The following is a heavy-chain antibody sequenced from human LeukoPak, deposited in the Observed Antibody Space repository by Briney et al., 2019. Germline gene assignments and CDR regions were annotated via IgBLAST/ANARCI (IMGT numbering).Heavy chain of an antibody. V-gene: IGHV4-34*01. J-gene: IGHJ4*02. CDR2: INHSGST. D-gene: IGHD5-24*01. CDR1: GGSFSGYC. CDR3: ARLRGRWLQLVFDY. Sequence: SETLSLTCAVYGGSFSGYCWSWIRQPPGKGLEWIGEINHSGSTNYNPSLKSRVTISVDTSKNQFSLKLSSVTAADTAVYYCARLRGRWLQLVFDYWGQGTLVTVSS.